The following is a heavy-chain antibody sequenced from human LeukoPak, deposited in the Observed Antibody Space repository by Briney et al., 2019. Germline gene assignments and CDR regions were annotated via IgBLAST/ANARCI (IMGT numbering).Heavy chain of an antibody. CDR2: INHSGST. V-gene: IGHV4-34*01. CDR1: GGSFSGNY. CDR3: ARGRGYSYAIYYYGMGV. D-gene: IGHD5-18*01. J-gene: IGHJ6*02. Sequence: SETLSLTCAVYGGSFSGNYWSWIRQPPGKGLERIGEINHSGSTNYNPSLKSRVTISVDTSKNQFSLKLSSVTAADTAVYYCARGRGYSYAIYYYGMGVWGQGTTVTVSS.